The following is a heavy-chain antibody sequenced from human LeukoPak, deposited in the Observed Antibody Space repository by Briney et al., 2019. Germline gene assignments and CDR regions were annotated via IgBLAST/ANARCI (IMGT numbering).Heavy chain of an antibody. V-gene: IGHV3-23*05. CDR3: AKSILSAYGYYFDS. Sequence: GGSLRLSCAASGFTFSSYEMNWVRQAPGKGLEWVAYIDSYGDVIHYADSVKGRFSISRDNSKNTMFLQINSLSAEDTALYYCAKSILSAYGYYFDSWGQGTLLSVSS. D-gene: IGHD5-18*01. CDR1: GFTFSSYE. J-gene: IGHJ4*02. CDR2: IDSYGDVI.